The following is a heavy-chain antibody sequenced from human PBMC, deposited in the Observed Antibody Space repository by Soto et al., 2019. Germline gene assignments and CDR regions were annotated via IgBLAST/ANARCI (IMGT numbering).Heavy chain of an antibody. J-gene: IGHJ4*02. CDR2: IYYSGST. CDR3: ARRWGRTFDY. D-gene: IGHD7-27*01. V-gene: IGHV4-59*08. Sequence: QVQLQESGPGLVKPSETLSLTCTVSSGSISSYYWSWIRQPPGKGLEWIGYIYYSGSTNYNPSLKSRVTISVDTSKNQFSLKLSSVTAADTAVYYCARRWGRTFDYWGQGTLVTVSS. CDR1: SGSISSYY.